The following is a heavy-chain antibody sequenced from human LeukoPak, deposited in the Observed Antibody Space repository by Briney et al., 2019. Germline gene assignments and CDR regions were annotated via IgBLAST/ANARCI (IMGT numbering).Heavy chain of an antibody. CDR1: GFIFSSYW. D-gene: IGHD3-16*01. J-gene: IGHJ4*02. CDR2: IKQDGSEK. Sequence: SGGSLRLSCAASGFIFSSYWMSWVRQAPGKGLDWVANIKQDGSEKYYVDSVKGRFTISRDNAKNSLFLQMNSLRAEDTAVYYCARHVRFEGVDYWGQGTLVTVSS. V-gene: IGHV3-7*01. CDR3: ARHVRFEGVDY.